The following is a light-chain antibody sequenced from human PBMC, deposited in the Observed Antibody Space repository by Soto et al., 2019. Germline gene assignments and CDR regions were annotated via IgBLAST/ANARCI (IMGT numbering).Light chain of an antibody. V-gene: IGLV1-44*01. J-gene: IGLJ3*02. CDR1: SSNIGTNT. Sequence: QSVLTQPPSTSGAPGQRVTISCSGSSSNIGTNTVNWYNQLPGTAPKLLIYNSNERPSGVPDRFSVSQSGTSASLAISGLQSEDEADYYCAAWDDSLDVVVFGGGTKLTVL. CDR3: AAWDDSLDVVV. CDR2: NSN.